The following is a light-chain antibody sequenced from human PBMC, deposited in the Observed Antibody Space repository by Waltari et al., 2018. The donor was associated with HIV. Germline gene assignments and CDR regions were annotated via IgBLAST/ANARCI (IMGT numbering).Light chain of an antibody. CDR1: QSISSY. CDR3: QHRSSWPRGT. Sequence: EIVLTQSPATLSLSPGERATLSCRASQSISSYLAWYQQKPGQAPRLLIYDASNRATGIPARFSGSGSATDFTLTLSSLEPEDFAVYYCQHRSSWPRGTFGQGTKLEIK. CDR2: DAS. V-gene: IGKV3-11*01. J-gene: IGKJ2*01.